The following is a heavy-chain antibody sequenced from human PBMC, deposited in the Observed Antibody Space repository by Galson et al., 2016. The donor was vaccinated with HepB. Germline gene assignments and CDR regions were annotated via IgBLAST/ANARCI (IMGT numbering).Heavy chain of an antibody. V-gene: IGHV1-24*01. Sequence: SVKVSCKVSGYTLTELSMHWVRQAPGKGLEWMGGFDPEDGETIYAQKFQGRVSMTEDTSTDTAYMELSSLRSEDTAVYYCATNVRIMVDATRVYFDLWGRGTLVTVSS. CDR1: GYTLTELS. CDR2: FDPEDGET. D-gene: IGHD2-8*01. CDR3: ATNVRIMVDATRVYFDL. J-gene: IGHJ2*01.